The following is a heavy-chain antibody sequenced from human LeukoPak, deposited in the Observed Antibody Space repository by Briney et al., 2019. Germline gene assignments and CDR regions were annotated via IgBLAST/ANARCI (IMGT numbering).Heavy chain of an antibody. V-gene: IGHV3-30*02. CDR3: ARDPLGYCSGGSCYYFDY. J-gene: IGHJ4*02. CDR2: IRYDGSNK. Sequence: PGGSLRLSCAASGFTFSSYGMHWVRQAPGKGLEWVAFIRYDGSNKCYADSVKGRFTISRDNSRNTLYLQMNSLRAEDTAVYYCARDPLGYCSGGSCYYFDYWGQGTLVTVSS. D-gene: IGHD2-15*01. CDR1: GFTFSSYG.